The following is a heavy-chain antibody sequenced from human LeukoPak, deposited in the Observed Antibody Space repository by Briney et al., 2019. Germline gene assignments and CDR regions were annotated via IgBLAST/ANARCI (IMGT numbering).Heavy chain of an antibody. V-gene: IGHV4-39*01. CDR1: GGSISSSSYY. CDR2: IYYSGST. J-gene: IGHJ4*02. CDR3: ARQPPSVWFGELWYFDY. Sequence: SETLSLTCTVSGGSISSSSYYWGWIRQPPGKGLEWIGSIYYSGSTYYNPSLKSRVTISVDTSKNQFSLKLSSVTAADTAVYYCARQPPSVWFGELWYFDYWGQGTLVTVSS. D-gene: IGHD3-10*01.